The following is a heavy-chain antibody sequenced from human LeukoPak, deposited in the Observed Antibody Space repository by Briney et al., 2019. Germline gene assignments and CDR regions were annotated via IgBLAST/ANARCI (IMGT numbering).Heavy chain of an antibody. D-gene: IGHD4-23*01. CDR1: GGSISSGGYY. CDR2: IYYSGST. CDR3: AREVSRWPYYFDY. V-gene: IGHV4-30-4*08. J-gene: IGHJ4*02. Sequence: SETLSLTCTVSGGSISSGGYYWSWIRQHPGKGLEWIGYIYYSGSTYYNPSLKSRVTISVDTSKNQFSLKLSSVTAADTAVYYCAREVSRWPYYFDYWGQGTLVTVSS.